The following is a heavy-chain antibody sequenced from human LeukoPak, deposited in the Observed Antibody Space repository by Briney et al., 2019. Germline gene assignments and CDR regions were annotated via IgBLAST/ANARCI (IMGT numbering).Heavy chain of an antibody. CDR1: GGSISSYY. Sequence: SETLSLTCTVSGGSISSYYWSWIRQPAGKGLEWIGRIYTSGSTNYNPSLKSRVTISVDTSKKQFSLKLSSVTAADTAVYYCAREKIGYYDGSGRGWFDPWGQGTLVTVSS. D-gene: IGHD3-22*01. CDR3: AREKIGYYDGSGRGWFDP. V-gene: IGHV4-4*07. J-gene: IGHJ5*02. CDR2: IYTSGST.